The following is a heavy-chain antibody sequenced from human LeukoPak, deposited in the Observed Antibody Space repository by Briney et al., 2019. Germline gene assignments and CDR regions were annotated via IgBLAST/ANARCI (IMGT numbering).Heavy chain of an antibody. CDR2: IKEDGSEK. CDR3: ARAIAAAGRDTDY. V-gene: IGHV3-7*01. D-gene: IGHD6-13*01. CDR1: GFTFSSYW. Sequence: GGSLRLSCAASGFTFSSYWMSWVRQAPGKGLEWGANIKEDGSEKYCVDSVKGRFTISRDNARNSLYLQMNSLRAEDTAVYFCARAIAAAGRDTDYWGQGTLVTVSS. J-gene: IGHJ4*02.